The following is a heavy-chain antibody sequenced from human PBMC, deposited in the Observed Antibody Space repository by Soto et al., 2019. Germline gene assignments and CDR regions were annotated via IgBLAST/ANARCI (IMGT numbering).Heavy chain of an antibody. Sequence: QVQLQESGPGLVKPSETLSLTCTVSGGSFSSYYWSWIRQPPGEGLERIGYIFYSGSTNYNPSLNSRVTISIDTSKNQFSLRLSSVTTADKAVYYCARVRQDILVVGNWYFDLWGRCTLVTVSS. CDR3: ARVRQDILVVGNWYFDL. CDR2: IFYSGST. V-gene: IGHV4-59*01. D-gene: IGHD2-15*01. CDR1: GGSFSSYY. J-gene: IGHJ2*01.